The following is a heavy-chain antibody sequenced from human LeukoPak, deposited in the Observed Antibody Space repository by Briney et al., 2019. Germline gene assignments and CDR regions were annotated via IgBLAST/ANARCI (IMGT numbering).Heavy chain of an antibody. J-gene: IGHJ4*02. CDR1: GFTFSSYS. CDR2: ISFSSSYI. D-gene: IGHD1-26*01. Sequence: PGGSLRLSCAASGFTFSSYSMNWVRQAPGKGLEWVSSISFSSSYICYADSVKGRFTISRDNAKNSLYLQMNSLRAEDTAVYYCASTYLSSGSYYVPAYWGQGTLVTVSS. CDR3: ASTYLSSGSYYVPAY. V-gene: IGHV3-21*01.